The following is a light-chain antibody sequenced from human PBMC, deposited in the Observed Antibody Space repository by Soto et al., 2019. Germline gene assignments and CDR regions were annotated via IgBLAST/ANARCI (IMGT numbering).Light chain of an antibody. J-gene: IGKJ2*01. CDR2: RAS. CDR1: QSISTS. V-gene: IGKV1-5*03. CDR3: KQYADNSQVT. Sequence: DIQMTQSPSTVSASAGDRVAITCRASQSISTSLAWYQQKPGKAPRLLIYRASSLEEGVPSRFSGSGSGTAFTLTIVGLQPDDFSTDYYKQYADNSQVTFGQGTKLEI.